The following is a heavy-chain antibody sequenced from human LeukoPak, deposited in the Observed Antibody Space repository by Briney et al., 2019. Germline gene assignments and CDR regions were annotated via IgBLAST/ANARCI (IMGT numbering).Heavy chain of an antibody. CDR1: GGSISSGSYY. V-gene: IGHV4-61*02. Sequence: PSETLSLTCTVSGGSISSGSYYWSWIRQPAGKGLEWIGRIYTSGSTNYNPSLKSRVTISVDTSKNQFSLKLSSVTAADTAVYYCARHWLSPTIHFDYWGQGTLVTVSS. D-gene: IGHD3-22*01. CDR2: IYTSGST. CDR3: ARHWLSPTIHFDY. J-gene: IGHJ4*02.